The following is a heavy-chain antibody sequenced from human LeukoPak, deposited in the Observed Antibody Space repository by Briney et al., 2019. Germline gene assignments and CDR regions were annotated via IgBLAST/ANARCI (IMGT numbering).Heavy chain of an antibody. D-gene: IGHD4-17*01. CDR1: GYTFTSYG. V-gene: IGHV1-18*01. Sequence: GASVKVSCKTSGYTFTSYGIGWVRQAPGQGLEWMGWISAYNGKTNYAQKLQGRITMTTDTSTSTAYMELRSLRSGDTAVYYCARSMTTVTFDYWGQGTLVTVSS. CDR2: ISAYNGKT. CDR3: ARSMTTVTFDY. J-gene: IGHJ4*02.